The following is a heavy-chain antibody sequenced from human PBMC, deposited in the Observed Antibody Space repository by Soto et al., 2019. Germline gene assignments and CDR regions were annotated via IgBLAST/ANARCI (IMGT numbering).Heavy chain of an antibody. CDR1: GGSISSGGYS. CDR2: IYHSGST. J-gene: IGHJ4*02. Sequence: SETLSLTCAVSGGSISSGGYSWSWIRQPPGKGLGWIGYIYHSGSTYYNPSLKSRVTISVDRSKDQFSLKLSSVTAADTAVYYCASSHAGAHITAAVHWGQGTLVTVSS. D-gene: IGHD6-13*01. V-gene: IGHV4-30-2*01. CDR3: ASSHAGAHITAAVH.